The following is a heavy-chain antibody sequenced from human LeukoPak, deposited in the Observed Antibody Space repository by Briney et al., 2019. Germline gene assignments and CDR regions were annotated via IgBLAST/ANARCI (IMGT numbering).Heavy chain of an antibody. CDR2: IYSSGTT. V-gene: IGHV3-53*01. J-gene: IGHJ4*02. CDR3: ASVIGLIPY. CDR1: GFTVTNNY. Sequence: GGSLRLSCAASGFTVTNNYVSWVRQAPGKGPEWVSVIYSSGTTYYAPSVKDRFTISRDNSKNTLYLQMKSLRAEDTAVYYCASVIGLIPYWGQGTLVTVSS. D-gene: IGHD3-10*01.